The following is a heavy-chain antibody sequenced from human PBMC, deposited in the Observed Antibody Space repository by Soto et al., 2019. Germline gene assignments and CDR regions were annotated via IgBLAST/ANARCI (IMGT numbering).Heavy chain of an antibody. CDR1: GFTFSSYG. J-gene: IGHJ4*02. D-gene: IGHD6-13*01. Sequence: RLSCSASGFTFSSYGMHWVRQAPGKGLEWVAVISYDRSNKFYADSVKGRFTISRDNSKNTLYLQMSSLRAEDTAVYYCASGVGGYSSIWYSVFHAYIYWGQGTLGTVSS. CDR3: ASGVGGYSSIWYSVFHAYIY. CDR2: ISYDRSNK. V-gene: IGHV3-30*03.